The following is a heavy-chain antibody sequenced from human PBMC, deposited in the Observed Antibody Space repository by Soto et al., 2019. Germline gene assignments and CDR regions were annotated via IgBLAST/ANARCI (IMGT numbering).Heavy chain of an antibody. CDR2: IVVGSVNT. CDR3: AADRGWFGELLSAFDI. Sequence: SVKVSCKASGFTFTSSAVQWVRQARGQRLEWIGWIVVGSVNTNYAQKFQERVTITRDMSTSTAYMELSSLRSEDTAVYYCAADRGWFGELLSAFDIWGQGTMVTVSS. V-gene: IGHV1-58*01. D-gene: IGHD3-10*01. CDR1: GFTFTSSA. J-gene: IGHJ3*02.